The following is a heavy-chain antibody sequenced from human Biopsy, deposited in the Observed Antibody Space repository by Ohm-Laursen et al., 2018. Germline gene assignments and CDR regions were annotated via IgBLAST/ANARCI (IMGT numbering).Heavy chain of an antibody. Sequence: SDTLSLTWIVSGGSINNFYWSWIRQPPGKGLEWIGIIYYSGNTKYNPSLKSRVTISVDTFRNQFSLKLSSVTAADTAVYYCARVRVWADSEGAFDPWGQGTMVTVSS. CDR1: GGSINNFY. CDR3: ARVRVWADSEGAFDP. J-gene: IGHJ3*01. CDR2: IYYSGNT. V-gene: IGHV4-59*07. D-gene: IGHD1-26*01.